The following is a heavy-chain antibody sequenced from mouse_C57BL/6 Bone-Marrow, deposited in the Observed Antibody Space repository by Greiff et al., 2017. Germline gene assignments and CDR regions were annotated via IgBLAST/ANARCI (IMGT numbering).Heavy chain of an antibody. CDR1: GYAFSSSW. D-gene: IGHD1-1*01. Sequence: VKVVESGPELVKPGASVKISCKASGYAFSSSWMNWVKQRPGKGLEWIGRIYPGDGDTNYNGKFKGKATLTADKSSSTAYMQLSILTSEDSAVYFCAPWWTTVVLRYFDVWVTGTTATVSS. CDR3: APWWTTVVLRYFDV. V-gene: IGHV1-82*01. CDR2: IYPGDGDT. J-gene: IGHJ1*03.